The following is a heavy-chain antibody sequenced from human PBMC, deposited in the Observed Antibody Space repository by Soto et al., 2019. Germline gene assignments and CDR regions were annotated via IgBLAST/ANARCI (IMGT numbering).Heavy chain of an antibody. V-gene: IGHV1-69*13. CDR3: ARDLIEAPSYYYGMDV. J-gene: IGHJ6*02. D-gene: IGHD6-6*01. CDR2: IIPMFGTA. Sequence: SVKVSCKAPGGTFSTYAISWVRQAPGQGLEWMGGIIPMFGTANYAQRLQNRDTITADESTSTAYMELSSLRSEDTAVYYCARDLIEAPSYYYGMDVWGQGTTVTVSS. CDR1: GGTFSTYA.